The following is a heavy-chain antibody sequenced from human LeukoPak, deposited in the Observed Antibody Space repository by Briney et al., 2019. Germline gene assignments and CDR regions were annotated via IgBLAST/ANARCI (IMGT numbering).Heavy chain of an antibody. Sequence: PSETLSLTCTVSGGSITTYYWSWIRQPPGKGLEWIGFIFYSGSTNYNPSLKSRVTISLNTSKTQISLKLSSVTAADTPVYYCARDEWSAVAAQGYNWFDPWGQGTLVTVSS. V-gene: IGHV4-59*01. CDR3: ARDEWSAVAAQGYNWFDP. CDR1: GGSITTYY. CDR2: IFYSGST. D-gene: IGHD6-19*01. J-gene: IGHJ5*02.